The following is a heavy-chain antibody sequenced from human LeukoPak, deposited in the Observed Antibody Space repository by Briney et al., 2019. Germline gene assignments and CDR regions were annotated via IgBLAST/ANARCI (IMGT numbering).Heavy chain of an antibody. D-gene: IGHD2-2*01. CDR3: ARVPAMSDGSAWFDP. CDR1: GGSISSGGYS. Sequence: SSETLSLTCAVSGGSISSGGYSWSWIRQPPGKGLEWIGYIYHSGSTYYNPSLKSRVTISVDRSKNQFSLELSSVTAADTAVYYCARVPAMSDGSAWFDPWGQGTLVTVSS. CDR2: IYHSGST. V-gene: IGHV4-30-2*01. J-gene: IGHJ5*02.